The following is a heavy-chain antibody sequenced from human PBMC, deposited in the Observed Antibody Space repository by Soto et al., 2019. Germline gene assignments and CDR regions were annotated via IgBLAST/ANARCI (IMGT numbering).Heavy chain of an antibody. CDR2: ISAYNGNS. CDR1: GYTFSSNG. D-gene: IGHD2-8*02. V-gene: IGHV1-18*01. J-gene: IGHJ5*02. CDR3: ARCTGVQWRPARWFDP. Sequence: QVQLVQSGAEVKKPGASVKVSCKASGYTFSSNGISWVRQAPGQGLEWMGWISAYNGNSNYAQKLQGRVTMTTDTSTSTAYMELRRLRSDDTAVFYCARCTGVQWRPARWFDPWGQGTLVTVSS.